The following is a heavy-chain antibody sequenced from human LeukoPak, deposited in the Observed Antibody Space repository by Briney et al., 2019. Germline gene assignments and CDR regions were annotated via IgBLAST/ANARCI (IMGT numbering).Heavy chain of an antibody. CDR1: GFTFSSYG. Sequence: GRSLRLSCAASGFTFSSYGMHWVRQAPGKGLEGVAVISYDGSNKYYADSVKGRFTISRDNSKNTLYLQMNSLRAEDTAVYYCAKAELLWFGELPYYYYGTDVWGQGTTVTVSS. V-gene: IGHV3-30*18. CDR2: ISYDGSNK. CDR3: AKAELLWFGELPYYYYGTDV. J-gene: IGHJ6*02. D-gene: IGHD3-10*01.